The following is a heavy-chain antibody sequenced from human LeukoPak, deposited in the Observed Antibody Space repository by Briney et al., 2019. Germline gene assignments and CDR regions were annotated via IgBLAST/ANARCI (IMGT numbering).Heavy chain of an antibody. Sequence: SETLSLTCTVSGGSISSYYWSWIRQTPGKRLEWIGTIYTNGTTHYNPSLKSRVSISVGSKNQFHLNVRYVAAADTAMYYCARLLGSFGVIIGLDYWGHGTFVTVSS. J-gene: IGHJ4*01. CDR2: IYTNGTT. V-gene: IGHV4-59*01. D-gene: IGHD3-3*01. CDR3: ARLLGSFGVIIGLDY. CDR1: GGSISSYY.